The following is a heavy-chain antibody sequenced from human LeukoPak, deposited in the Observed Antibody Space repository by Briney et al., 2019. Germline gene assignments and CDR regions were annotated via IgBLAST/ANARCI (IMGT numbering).Heavy chain of an antibody. CDR3: ARGFGYSYGPYYFDY. D-gene: IGHD5-18*01. J-gene: IGHJ4*02. CDR1: GGSISSYY. Sequence: SETLSLTCTVSGGSISSYYWSWIRQPPGKGLEWIGEINHSGSTNYNPSLKSRVTISVDTSKNQFSLKLSSVTAADTAVYYCARGFGYSYGPYYFDYWGQGTLVTVSS. CDR2: INHSGST. V-gene: IGHV4-34*01.